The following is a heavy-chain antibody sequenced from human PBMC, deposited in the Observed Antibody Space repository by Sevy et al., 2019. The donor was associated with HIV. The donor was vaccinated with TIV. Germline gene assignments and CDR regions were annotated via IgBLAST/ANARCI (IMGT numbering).Heavy chain of an antibody. V-gene: IGHV1-18*01. Sequence: ASVKVSCKASGYTLTSYGISWVRQAPGQGLEWMGWISAYNGNTNYAQKLQGRVTMTTDTSTSTAYMELRSLRSDDTAVYYCAREAPLPLSRVPSFDPWGQGTLVTVSS. CDR1: GYTLTSYG. CDR3: AREAPLPLSRVPSFDP. J-gene: IGHJ5*02. CDR2: ISAYNGNT. D-gene: IGHD2-2*01.